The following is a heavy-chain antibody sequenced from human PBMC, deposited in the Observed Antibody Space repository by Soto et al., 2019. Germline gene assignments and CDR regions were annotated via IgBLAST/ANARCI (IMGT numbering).Heavy chain of an antibody. Sequence: PGESPKISCKASGYSFTRHWIGRVRQMPGQGLEWMGSIYPGDSETSNGPSLKRQVSISDDNPTSTVYLQWSNLKDSDTAMYYCARQRSPRYFELLLFYAFNIWGQGTMVTVSS. D-gene: IGHD3-9*01. CDR2: IYPGDSET. CDR1: GYSFTRHW. J-gene: IGHJ3*02. CDR3: ARQRSPRYFELLLFYAFNI. V-gene: IGHV5-51*01.